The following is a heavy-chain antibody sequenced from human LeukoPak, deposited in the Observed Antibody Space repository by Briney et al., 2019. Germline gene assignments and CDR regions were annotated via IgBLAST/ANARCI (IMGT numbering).Heavy chain of an antibody. D-gene: IGHD3-16*02. CDR3: ARGQSGDYVWGSYRRGTFFDY. CDR1: GGSFSGYY. J-gene: IGHJ4*02. V-gene: IGHV4-34*01. CDR2: INHSGST. Sequence: PSETLSLTCAVYGGSFSGYYWSWIRQPPGKGLEWIGEINHSGSTNYNPSLKSRVTISVDTSKNQFSLKLSSVTAADTAVYYCARGQSGDYVWGSYRRGTFFDYWGQGTLVTVSS.